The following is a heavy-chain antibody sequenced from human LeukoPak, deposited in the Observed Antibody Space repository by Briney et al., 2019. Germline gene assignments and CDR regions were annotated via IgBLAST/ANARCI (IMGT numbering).Heavy chain of an antibody. J-gene: IGHJ4*02. V-gene: IGHV3-74*01. CDR1: GFTFSSYW. Sequence: GGSLRLSCAASGFTFSSYWMHWVRQAPGKGLVWVSRINSDGSSTSYADSVKGRFTISRDNAKNTLYLQMNSLRAEDTAVYYCARESSGILTGYYIDYWGQGTLVTVSS. D-gene: IGHD3-9*01. CDR3: ARESSGILTGYYIDY. CDR2: INSDGSST.